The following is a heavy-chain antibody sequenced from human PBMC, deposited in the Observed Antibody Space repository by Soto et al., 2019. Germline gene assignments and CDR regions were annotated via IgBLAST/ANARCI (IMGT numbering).Heavy chain of an antibody. CDR3: ERCHLRRHQSY. Sequence: SETLSLTCTVSGGSISSGDYYWSWIRQHPGKGLEWIGYIYYSGSTYYNPSLKSRLSISVDTSKNQLSLKLSSVTAADTAVYSCERCHLRRHQSYCGQGTLVAVYS. CDR2: IYYSGST. D-gene: IGHD4-17*01. V-gene: IGHV4-31*03. CDR1: GGSISSGDYY. J-gene: IGHJ4*02.